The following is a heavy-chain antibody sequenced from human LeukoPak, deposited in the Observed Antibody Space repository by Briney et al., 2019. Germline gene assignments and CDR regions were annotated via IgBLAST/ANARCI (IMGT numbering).Heavy chain of an antibody. J-gene: IGHJ4*02. V-gene: IGHV1-18*01. Sequence: ASVKVSCKASGYRFRDYGISWVRQAPGQGLECMGWISVYNGNTNYAQRLQGRVTMTADTSTSTVYMELRSLRSDDTAVYYCARGGGGYYGSGSYLIDHWGQGTLVTVSS. CDR2: ISVYNGNT. D-gene: IGHD3-10*01. CDR3: ARGGGGYYGSGSYLIDH. CDR1: GYRFRDYG.